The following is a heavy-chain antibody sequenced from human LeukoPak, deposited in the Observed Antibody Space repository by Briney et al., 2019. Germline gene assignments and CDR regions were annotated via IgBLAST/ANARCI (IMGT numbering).Heavy chain of an antibody. CDR1: GSTFTSYD. Sequence: ASVKVSCKASGSTFTSYDINWVRQATGQGLEWMGWINPNSGGTNYAQKFQGWVTMTRDTSISTAYMELSRLRSDDTAVYYCARVRGVKGSGAFDIWGQGTMVTVSS. D-gene: IGHD3-10*01. J-gene: IGHJ3*02. CDR2: INPNSGGT. V-gene: IGHV1-2*04. CDR3: ARVRGVKGSGAFDI.